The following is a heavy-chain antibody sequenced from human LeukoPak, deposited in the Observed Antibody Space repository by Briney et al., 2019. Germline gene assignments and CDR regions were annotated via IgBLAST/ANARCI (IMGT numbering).Heavy chain of an antibody. V-gene: IGHV3-23*01. CDR2: ISGSGGST. J-gene: IGHJ4*02. CDR3: ARSITMVRGVYGRY. D-gene: IGHD3-10*01. Sequence: PGGSLRLSCTASGFTFGDYAMSWVRQAPGKGLEWVSAISGSGGSTYYADSVKGRFTISRDNSKNTLYLQMNSLRAEDTAVYYCARSITMVRGVYGRYWGQGTLVTVSS. CDR1: GFTFGDYA.